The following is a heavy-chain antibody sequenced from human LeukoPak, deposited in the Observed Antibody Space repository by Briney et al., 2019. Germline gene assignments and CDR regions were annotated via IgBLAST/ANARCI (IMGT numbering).Heavy chain of an antibody. CDR1: GDSISDFY. V-gene: IGHV4-59*08. J-gene: IGHJ5*01. D-gene: IGHD2-8*01. Sequence: PSETLSLTCSVSGDSISDFYWNWIRQPPGKRLEWIGNIHYSGNSNYNPSLQSRVTISIDTSRKQLFLKLTSVTAADTADYYCALAPNSNWFDFWGQGTLVTVSS. CDR3: ALAPNSNWFDF. CDR2: IHYSGNS.